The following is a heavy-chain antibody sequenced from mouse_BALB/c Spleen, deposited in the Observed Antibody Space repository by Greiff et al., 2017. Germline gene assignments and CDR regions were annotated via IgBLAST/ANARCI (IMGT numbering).Heavy chain of an antibody. V-gene: IGHV5-6-5*01. D-gene: IGHD4-1*01. Sequence: EVMLVESGGGLVKPGGSLKFSCAASGFTFSSYAMSWVRQTPEKRLEWVASISSCGSTYYPDSVKGRFTISRDNARNILYLQMSSLRSEDTAMYYCAKLGRRDYFDYWGQGTTLTVSS. CDR3: AKLGRRDYFDY. J-gene: IGHJ2*01. CDR2: ISSCGST. CDR1: GFTFSSYA.